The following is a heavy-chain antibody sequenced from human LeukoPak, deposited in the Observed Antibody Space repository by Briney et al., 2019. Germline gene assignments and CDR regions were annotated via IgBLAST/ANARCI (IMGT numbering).Heavy chain of an antibody. D-gene: IGHD5-18*01. CDR3: AKDKKKRYSYGLDY. Sequence: GGSLRLSCAASGFTFSSYAMNWVRQAPGKGLEWLSYITSSSMIYYADSVKGRFTISRDNAKNSLYLQMNSLRAEDTALYYCAKDKKKRYSYGLDYWGQGTLVTVSS. J-gene: IGHJ4*02. V-gene: IGHV3-48*04. CDR2: ITSSSMI. CDR1: GFTFSSYA.